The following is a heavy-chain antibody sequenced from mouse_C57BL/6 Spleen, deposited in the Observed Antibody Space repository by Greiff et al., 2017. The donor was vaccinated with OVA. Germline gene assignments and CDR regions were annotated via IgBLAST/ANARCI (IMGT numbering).Heavy chain of an antibody. J-gene: IGHJ3*01. CDR2: IDPETGGT. CDR1: GYTFTDYE. Sequence: VQLQQSGAELVRPGASVTLSCKASGYTFTDYEMHWVKQTPVHGLEWIGAIDPETGGTAYNQKFKGKAILTADKSSSTAYMELRSLTSEDSAVYYCTNRIPFACWGQGTLVTAAA. CDR3: TNRIPFAC. V-gene: IGHV1-15*01.